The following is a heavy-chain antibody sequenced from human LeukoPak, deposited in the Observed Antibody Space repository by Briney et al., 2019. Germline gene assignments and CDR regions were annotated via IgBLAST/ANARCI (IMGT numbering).Heavy chain of an antibody. CDR3: VRVVPAYYYDSSGFFFVY. CDR2: IYYSGST. D-gene: IGHD3-22*01. J-gene: IGHJ4*02. Sequence: SETLSLTCTVSGGSVSSGSYYWSWIRQPPGKGLEWIGYIYYSGSTNYNPSLKSRVTISVDTSKNQFSLKLSSVTAADTAVYYCVRVVPAYYYDSSGFFFVYWGQGTLVTVSS. V-gene: IGHV4-61*01. CDR1: GGSVSSGSYY.